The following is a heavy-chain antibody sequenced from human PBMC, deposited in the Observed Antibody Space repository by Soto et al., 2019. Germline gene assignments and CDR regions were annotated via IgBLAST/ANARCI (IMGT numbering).Heavy chain of an antibody. J-gene: IGHJ4*02. Sequence: QVQLVESGGGVVQPGRSLRLSSAASGFTFSSYGMHWVRQAPGKGLEWVAVISYDGSNKYYADSVKGRFTISRDNSKNTLYLQMNSLRAEDTAVYYCAIERGGGKGTYYFDYWGQGTLVTVSS. CDR1: GFTFSSYG. V-gene: IGHV3-30*03. D-gene: IGHD2-15*01. CDR2: ISYDGSNK. CDR3: AIERGGGKGTYYFDY.